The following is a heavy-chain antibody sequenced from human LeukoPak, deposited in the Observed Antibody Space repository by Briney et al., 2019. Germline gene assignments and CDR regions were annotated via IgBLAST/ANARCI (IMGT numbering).Heavy chain of an antibody. CDR3: ARRTYCGGDCYYEDY. CDR2: IKQDGSEK. J-gene: IGHJ4*02. V-gene: IGHV3-7*03. CDR1: GFTFSSYW. D-gene: IGHD2-21*02. Sequence: GGSLRLSCAASGFTFSSYWMSWVRQAPGKGLEWVANIKQDGSEKYYADSVKGRFTISRDNAKNSLYLQMNSLRAEDTAVYYCARRTYCGGDCYYEDYWGQGTLVTVSS.